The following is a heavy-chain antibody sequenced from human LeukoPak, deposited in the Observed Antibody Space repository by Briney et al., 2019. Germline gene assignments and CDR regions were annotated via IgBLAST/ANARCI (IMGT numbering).Heavy chain of an antibody. CDR1: GGSISSSNW. CDR2: TYYCGST. J-gene: IGHJ4*02. V-gene: IGHV4-4*02. Sequence: SGTLSLTCAVSGGSISSSNWWSWVRQPPGEGLEGMGSTYYCGSTYYNPSPKSRVPISVDTSKNKLSLQLSSVTAADTPVYYCARHVITVVNYFDYWGQGTLVTVSS. D-gene: IGHD4-23*01. CDR3: ARHVITVVNYFDY.